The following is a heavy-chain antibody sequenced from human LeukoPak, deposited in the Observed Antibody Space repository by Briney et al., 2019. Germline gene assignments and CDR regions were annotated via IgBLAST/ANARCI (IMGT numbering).Heavy chain of an antibody. J-gene: IGHJ3*02. CDR3: ARLHRGEEAFDI. Sequence: PSETLSLTCTVSGGXISTNYWSWIRQPPGKGLEWIGYFYYSGRTNYNPSLKSRVNISVDTSNNQFSLILTSVTAADTAVYYCARLHRGEEAFDIWGQGTMVTVSS. V-gene: IGHV4-59*01. CDR1: GGXISTNY. CDR2: FYYSGRT.